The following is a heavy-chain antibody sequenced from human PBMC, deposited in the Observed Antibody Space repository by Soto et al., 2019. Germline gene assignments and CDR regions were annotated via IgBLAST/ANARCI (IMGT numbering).Heavy chain of an antibody. D-gene: IGHD3-3*01. CDR1: GFTFSSYS. Sequence: PGGSLRLSCAASGFTFSSYSMNWVRQAPGKGLEWVSSISSSSSYIYYADSVKGRFTISRDNAKNSLYLQMNSLRAEDTAVYYCARDGRFYDFWSGYSNWFDPWGQGTLVTVS. V-gene: IGHV3-21*01. J-gene: IGHJ5*02. CDR2: ISSSSSYI. CDR3: ARDGRFYDFWSGYSNWFDP.